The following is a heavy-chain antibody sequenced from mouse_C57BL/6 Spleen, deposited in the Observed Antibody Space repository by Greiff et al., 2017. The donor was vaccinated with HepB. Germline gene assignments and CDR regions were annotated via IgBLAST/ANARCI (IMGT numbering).Heavy chain of an antibody. J-gene: IGHJ3*01. V-gene: IGHV1-82*01. Sequence: VQLQHSGPELVKPGASVKISCKASGYAFSSSWMNWVKQRPGKGLEWIRRIYPGDGDTNYNGKFKGKATLTADKSSSTAYMQLSSLTSEDSAVYFCARGLLLFAYWGQGTLVTVSA. CDR1: GYAFSSSW. D-gene: IGHD3-1*01. CDR3: ARGLLLFAY. CDR2: IYPGDGDT.